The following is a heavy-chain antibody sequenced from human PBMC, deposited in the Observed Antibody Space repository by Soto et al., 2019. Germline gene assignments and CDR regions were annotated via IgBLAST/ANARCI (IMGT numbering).Heavy chain of an antibody. CDR1: GFTISSYA. D-gene: IGHD3-16*01. V-gene: IGHV3-64D*08. J-gene: IGHJ4*02. CDR3: VRDLWGFES. Sequence: EVQLVESGGGLVQPGGSLRLSCSASGFTISSYAMHWVRQAPGKGLESVSVTYSTGGSTHYADSVRGRFTISTDNSKNTLDLEMSSLGAEDTAVYYGVRDLWGFESWGKGTLVTVSS. CDR2: TYSTGGST.